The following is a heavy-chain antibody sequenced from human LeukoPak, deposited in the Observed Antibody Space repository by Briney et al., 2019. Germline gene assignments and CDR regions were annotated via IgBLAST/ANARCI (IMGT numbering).Heavy chain of an antibody. Sequence: ASVKVSCRASAYTFTGYYMHWVRQAPGQGLEWMGWINPNSGGTNYAQKFQGRVTMTRDTYISTAYMELSRLRSDDTAVYYCAREYYYGSGSLGYWGQGTLVTVSS. J-gene: IGHJ4*02. CDR3: AREYYYGSGSLGY. D-gene: IGHD3-10*01. V-gene: IGHV1-2*02. CDR2: INPNSGGT. CDR1: AYTFTGYY.